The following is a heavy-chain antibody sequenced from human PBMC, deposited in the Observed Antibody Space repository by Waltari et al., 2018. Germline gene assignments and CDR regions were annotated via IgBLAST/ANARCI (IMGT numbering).Heavy chain of an antibody. CDR3: ARELYYDFWSGYRKTDAFDI. V-gene: IGHV3-21*01. D-gene: IGHD3-3*01. J-gene: IGHJ3*02. Sequence: EVQLVESGGGLVKPGGSLRLSCAASGFTFSSYSMNWVRQAPGKGLEWVSSISSSSSYIYYADSVKGRFTISRDNAKNSLYLQMNSLRAEDTAVYYCARELYYDFWSGYRKTDAFDIWGQGTMVTVSS. CDR1: GFTFSSYS. CDR2: ISSSSSYI.